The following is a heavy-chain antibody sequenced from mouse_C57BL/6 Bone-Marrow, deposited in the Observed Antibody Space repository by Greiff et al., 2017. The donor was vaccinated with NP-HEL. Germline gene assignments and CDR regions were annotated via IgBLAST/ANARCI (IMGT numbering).Heavy chain of an antibody. Sequence: VQRVESGPGLVQPSQSLSITCTVSGFSLTSYGVHWVRQSPGKGLEWLGVIWSGGSTDYNAAFISRLSISKDNSKSQVFFKMNSLQAYDTAIYYCARNWGPRRPDWYFDVWGTGTTVTVSS. CDR3: ARNWGPRRPDWYFDV. V-gene: IGHV2-2*01. CDR1: GFSLTSYG. J-gene: IGHJ1*03. CDR2: IWSGGST.